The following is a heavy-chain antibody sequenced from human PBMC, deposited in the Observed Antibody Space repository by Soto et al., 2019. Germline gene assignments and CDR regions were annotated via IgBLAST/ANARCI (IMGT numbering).Heavy chain of an antibody. D-gene: IGHD3-22*01. Sequence: ASVKVSCKASGYTFTSYGISWVRQAPGQGLEWMGRISAYNGNTNYAQKFQGRVTMTRDTSTSTVYMELRSLRSEDTAVYYCARDGFSGSGYYYDAFDYWGQGTLVTVSS. J-gene: IGHJ4*02. CDR3: ARDGFSGSGYYYDAFDY. CDR1: GYTFTSYG. V-gene: IGHV1-18*01. CDR2: ISAYNGNT.